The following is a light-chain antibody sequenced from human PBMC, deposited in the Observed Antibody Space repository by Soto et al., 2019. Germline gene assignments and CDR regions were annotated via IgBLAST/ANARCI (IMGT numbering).Light chain of an antibody. J-gene: IGKJ2*01. V-gene: IGKV1-39*01. CDR3: QQSYSTLYT. CDR1: QSISSY. Sequence: DIQMTQSPSSLSASVGYSVTITCGASQSISSYLNWYQQKPGKAPKLLIYAASSLQSGVPSRFSGSGSGTDFTLTISSLQPEDFATYYCQQSYSTLYTFGQGTKVDIK. CDR2: AAS.